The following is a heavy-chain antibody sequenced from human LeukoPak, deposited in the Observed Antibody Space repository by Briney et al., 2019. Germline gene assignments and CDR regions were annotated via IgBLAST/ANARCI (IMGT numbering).Heavy chain of an antibody. V-gene: IGHV1-8*01. CDR1: GYTFTSYD. CDR3: ARLVGCGSTNCYSPDNWFDP. Sequence: GASVKGSCKASGYTFTSYDINWGRRAPGEGLVWLGWMNSNSGSTDSAQKFQGRVTMTRNTSISTAYMDLGGLGSEDTAVYYCARLVGCGSTNCYSPDNWFDPWGQGTLVIVSS. D-gene: IGHD2-2*01. CDR2: MNSNSGST. J-gene: IGHJ5*02.